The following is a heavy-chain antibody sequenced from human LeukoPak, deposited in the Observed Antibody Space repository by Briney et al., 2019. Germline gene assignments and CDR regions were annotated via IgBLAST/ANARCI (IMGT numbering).Heavy chain of an antibody. CDR1: GFTVSRNY. V-gene: IGHV3-53*01. J-gene: IGHJ4*02. D-gene: IGHD3-22*01. Sequence: PGGSLRLSCAASGFTVSRNYMSWVRQAPGKGLEWVSVIYSGGSTYYADSVKGRFTISRDNSKNTLYLQMNSLRAEDTAVYYCAKVHYDSSGYYVTGTPDYWGQGTLVTVSS. CDR2: IYSGGST. CDR3: AKVHYDSSGYYVTGTPDY.